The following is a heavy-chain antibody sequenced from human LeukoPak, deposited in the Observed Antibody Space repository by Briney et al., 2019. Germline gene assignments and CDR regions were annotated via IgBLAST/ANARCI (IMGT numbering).Heavy chain of an antibody. CDR1: GFTFSSYA. Sequence: PGGSLRLSCAASGFTFSSYAMHWVRQAPGKGLEWVAVISYDGSNRYYADSVKGRFTISRDNSKNTLYLQMNSLRAEDTAVYYCARENLESWSTIDYWGQGTLVTVSS. CDR2: ISYDGSNR. D-gene: IGHD3-3*01. CDR3: ARENLESWSTIDY. V-gene: IGHV3-30-3*01. J-gene: IGHJ4*02.